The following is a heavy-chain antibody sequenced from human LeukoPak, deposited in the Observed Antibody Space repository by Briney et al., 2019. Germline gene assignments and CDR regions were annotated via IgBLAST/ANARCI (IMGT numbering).Heavy chain of an antibody. Sequence: SGTLSLTCAVSGGSISSSDWWSWVRQPPGKGLEWIGEIYHSGNTNYNPSLKSRVTISVDKSKNQFSLKLSSVTAADTAVYYCARSLYGGNSHYFDYWGQGTLVTVSS. CDR1: GGSISSSDW. V-gene: IGHV4-4*02. J-gene: IGHJ4*02. CDR3: ARSLYGGNSHYFDY. CDR2: IYHSGNT. D-gene: IGHD4-23*01.